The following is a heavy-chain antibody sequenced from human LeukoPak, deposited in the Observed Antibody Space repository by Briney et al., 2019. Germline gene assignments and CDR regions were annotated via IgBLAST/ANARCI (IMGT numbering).Heavy chain of an antibody. D-gene: IGHD6-19*01. CDR3: TRDQWLGDTDY. Sequence: GGSLRLSCAASGFTVSSNYMSWVRQAPGKGLEWVGFIRSKAYGGTTEYAASVKGRFTISRDDSKSIAYLQMNSLKTEDTAVYYCTRDQWLGDTDYWGQGTLVTVSS. CDR2: IRSKAYGGTT. V-gene: IGHV3-49*04. CDR1: GFTVSSNY. J-gene: IGHJ4*02.